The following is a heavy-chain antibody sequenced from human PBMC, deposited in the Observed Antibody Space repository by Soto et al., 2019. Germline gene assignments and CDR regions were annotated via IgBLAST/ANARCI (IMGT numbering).Heavy chain of an antibody. Sequence: QVQLVESGGGVVQPGRSLRLSCAASGFTFSSYGMHWVRQAPGKGLEWVAVIWYDGSNKYYADSVKGRFTISRDNSKNTLYLQMNSLRAEDTAVYYCARDRRPIVVVSAAIGGFDYWGQGTLVTVSS. V-gene: IGHV3-33*01. D-gene: IGHD2-2*02. CDR1: GFTFSSYG. J-gene: IGHJ4*02. CDR2: IWYDGSNK. CDR3: ARDRRPIVVVSAAIGGFDY.